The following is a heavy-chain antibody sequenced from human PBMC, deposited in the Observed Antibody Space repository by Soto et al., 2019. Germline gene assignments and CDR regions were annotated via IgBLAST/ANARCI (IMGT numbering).Heavy chain of an antibody. CDR2: ISAYNGNT. CDR1: GYTFTSYG. D-gene: IGHD2-15*01. J-gene: IGHJ3*02. V-gene: IGHV1-18*01. CDR3: ARVGLGYCSGGSCWSHDAFDI. Sequence: GASVKVSCKASGYTFTSYGISWVRQAPGQGLEWMGWISAYNGNTNYAQKLQGRVTMTTDTSTSTAYMEPRSLRSDDTAMYYCARVGLGYCSGGSCWSHDAFDIWGQGTMVTVSS.